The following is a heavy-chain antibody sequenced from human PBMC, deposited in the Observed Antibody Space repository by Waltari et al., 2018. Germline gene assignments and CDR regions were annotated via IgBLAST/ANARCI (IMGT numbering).Heavy chain of an antibody. J-gene: IGHJ4*02. Sequence: QVQLVASVGSVVQPGRSLSLSCSASGFAFRFFALHWVRQAPGKGLEWVAVLSYDGSDKFYADSVEGRFTISRDNSKNTMYLEMNNLKVEDTAVYFCARGSSPGNTELDYWGQGTLVTVSS. CDR2: LSYDGSDK. V-gene: IGHV3-30*01. CDR1: GFAFRFFA. D-gene: IGHD5-18*01. CDR3: ARGSSPGNTELDY.